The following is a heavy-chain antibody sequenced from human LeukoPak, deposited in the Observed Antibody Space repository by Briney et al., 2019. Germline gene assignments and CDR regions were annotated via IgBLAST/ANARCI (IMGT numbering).Heavy chain of an antibody. V-gene: IGHV1-24*01. D-gene: IGHD3-22*01. CDR1: GYTLTELS. CDR3: ATVGMHYYDSSGYYYNY. Sequence: ASVKVSCKVSGYTLTELSMHWVRQAPGKGLEWMGGFDPEGGETIYAQKFQGRVTMTEDTSTDTAYMELSSLRSEDTAVYYCATVGMHYYDSSGYYYNYWGQGTLVTVSS. CDR2: FDPEGGET. J-gene: IGHJ4*02.